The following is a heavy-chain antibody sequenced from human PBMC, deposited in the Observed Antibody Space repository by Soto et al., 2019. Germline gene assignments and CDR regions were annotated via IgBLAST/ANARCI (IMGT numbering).Heavy chain of an antibody. CDR3: AKARGSSSSMRYGLDV. CDR2: ISVSGGAT. D-gene: IGHD6-13*01. Sequence: GGSLRLSCAASGFTFSSYAMSWVRQAPGKGLEWVSVISVSGGATSDAESVRGRFTIARDNSKNTLYLQMNSLRAEDTAVYYCAKARGSSSSMRYGLDVWGQGTKVTVSS. J-gene: IGHJ6*02. V-gene: IGHV3-23*01. CDR1: GFTFSSYA.